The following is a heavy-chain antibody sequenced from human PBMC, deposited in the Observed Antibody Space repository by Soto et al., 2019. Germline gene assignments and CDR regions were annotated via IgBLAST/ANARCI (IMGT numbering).Heavy chain of an antibody. D-gene: IGHD3-22*01. CDR3: AGATQHFFASSGFPTGPHFAPDL. J-gene: IGHJ3*01. CDR1: GGSISSGGYS. CDR2: IYQSGNA. Sequence: QLQLQESGSGLVKPSQTLSLTCAVSGGSISSGGYSWNWIRQTPGKGLEWIGYIYQSGNAYYNPSSRRRPTTPVPEPDTQFSRKVPSVTAADTAVYYCAGATQHFFASSGFPTGPHFAPDLWGQGTLVTVSS. V-gene: IGHV4-30-2*01.